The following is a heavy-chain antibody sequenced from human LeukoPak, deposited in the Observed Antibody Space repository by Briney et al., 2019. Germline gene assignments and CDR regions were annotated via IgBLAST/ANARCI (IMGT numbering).Heavy chain of an antibody. Sequence: PGGSLRLSCAASGFTFSSYAMSWVRQAPGKGLEWVSDISGSGGSTYYADSVKGRFTISRDNSKNTLYLQMNSLRAEDTAVYYCAKAGRGWYYFDYWGQGTLVTVSS. CDR1: GFTFSSYA. J-gene: IGHJ4*02. CDR2: ISGSGGST. CDR3: AKAGRGWYYFDY. V-gene: IGHV3-23*01. D-gene: IGHD6-19*01.